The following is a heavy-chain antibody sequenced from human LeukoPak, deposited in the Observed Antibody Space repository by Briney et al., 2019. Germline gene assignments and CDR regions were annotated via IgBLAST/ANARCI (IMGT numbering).Heavy chain of an antibody. CDR3: ARAAYDTLDY. CDR2: IFHSGTT. V-gene: IGHV4-38-2*01. J-gene: IGHJ4*02. CDR1: GFSISTGYY. D-gene: IGHD3-22*01. Sequence: SETLSLTCAVSGFSISTGYYWDWIRQPPGKGLEWIGNIFHSGTTYYNPSLKSRVTISVDTSKNQFPLKLTSVTAADTAVYYCARAAYDTLDYWGQGTLVSVSS.